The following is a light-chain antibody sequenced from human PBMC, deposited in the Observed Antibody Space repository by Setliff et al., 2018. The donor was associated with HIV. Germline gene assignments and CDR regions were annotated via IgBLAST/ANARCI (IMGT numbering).Light chain of an antibody. J-gene: IGLJ1*01. CDR3: CSYAGADAFDV. CDR2: DVS. CDR1: SSDVGAYNY. V-gene: IGLV2-11*01. Sequence: SALTQPRSVSGSPGQSVTLSCTGSSSDVGAYNYVSWYQHYPGKAPKLIIYDVSKRPSGVPDRFSGSKSGDTASLTISGLQSEDEADYYCCSYAGADAFDVFGTGTKVTVL.